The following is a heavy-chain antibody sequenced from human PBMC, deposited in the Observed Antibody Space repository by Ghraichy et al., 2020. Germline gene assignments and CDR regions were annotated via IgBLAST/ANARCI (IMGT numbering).Heavy chain of an antibody. J-gene: IGHJ6*03. V-gene: IGHV3-21*01. D-gene: IGHD1-26*01. CDR3: ARDPYTEGYSPYYYYYYMDV. CDR2: ITSSSSYI. Sequence: GESLNISCAASGFTFSNYNMNWVRQAPGKGLEWVSSITSSSSYIYYADSVKGRFTISRDNAKDSLYLQMNSLRAEDTAVYYCARDPYTEGYSPYYYYYYMDVWGKGTTVTVSS. CDR1: GFTFSNYN.